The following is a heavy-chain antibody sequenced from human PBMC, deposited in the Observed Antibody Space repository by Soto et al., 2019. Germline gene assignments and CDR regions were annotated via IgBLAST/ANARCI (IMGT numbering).Heavy chain of an antibody. V-gene: IGHV3-23*01. CDR3: AKVSRSSSWYGPWDYYGMDV. Sequence: GGSLRLSCAASGFTFSSYAMSWVRQAPGKGLEWVSAISGSGGSTYYADSVKGRFTISRDNSKNTLYLQMNSLRAEDTAVYYCAKVSRSSSWYGPWDYYGMDVWGQGTTVTVSS. CDR2: ISGSGGST. CDR1: GFTFSSYA. D-gene: IGHD6-13*01. J-gene: IGHJ6*02.